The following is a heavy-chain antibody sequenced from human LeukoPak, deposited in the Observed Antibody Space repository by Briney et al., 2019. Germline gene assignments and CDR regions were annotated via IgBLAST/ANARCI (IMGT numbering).Heavy chain of an antibody. CDR1: GFTSTNYA. CDR2: VSYDGTDT. D-gene: IGHD2-8*01. V-gene: IGHV3-30*09. Sequence: GSLRLSCAASGFTSTNYAMNWVRQAPGKGLEWVATVSYDGTDTSYADSVKGRFAIFRDNSKNTLYLQMNSLRTEDTAVYYCVRVSGFCTNGVCPSFDPWGQGTLVTVSS. CDR3: VRVSGFCTNGVCPSFDP. J-gene: IGHJ5*02.